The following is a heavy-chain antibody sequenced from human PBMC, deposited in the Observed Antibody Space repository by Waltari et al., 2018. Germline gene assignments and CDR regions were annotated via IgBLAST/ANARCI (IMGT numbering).Heavy chain of an antibody. V-gene: IGHV1-24*01. CDR3: ATSNSGGRRGFDY. CDR1: GYALSELS. D-gene: IGHD2-15*01. CDR2: FNPEDGEI. J-gene: IGHJ4*02. Sequence: QVQLEQSGAEVKKPGASMKVSCQVSGYALSELSMTWVGQAPGEGLEWMGGFNPEDGEIIYAQKFRGRVTMTEDTSTETVYMDLSSLRSEDTAVYYCATSNSGGRRGFDYWGQGTLVTVSS.